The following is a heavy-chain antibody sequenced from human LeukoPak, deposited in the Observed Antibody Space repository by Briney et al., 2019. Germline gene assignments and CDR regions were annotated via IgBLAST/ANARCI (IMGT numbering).Heavy chain of an antibody. J-gene: IGHJ4*02. V-gene: IGHV3-53*01. CDR3: ARTRSSGYLTFDY. Sequence: GGSLRLSCAASGFTGSNNYVSWVRQAPGMGLEWVSAIHSSGATCYADSVKGRFTISRDNTKSSLYLQMNGLRAEDTAVYYCARTRSSGYLTFDYWGQGILVTVSS. CDR2: IHSSGAT. CDR1: GFTGSNNY. D-gene: IGHD3-22*01.